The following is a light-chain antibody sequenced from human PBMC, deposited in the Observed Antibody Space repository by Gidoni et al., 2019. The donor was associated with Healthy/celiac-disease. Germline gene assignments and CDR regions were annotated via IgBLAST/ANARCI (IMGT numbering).Light chain of an antibody. CDR3: QQYYSTPLT. J-gene: IGKJ4*01. V-gene: IGKV4-1*01. Sequence: DIVMTQSPDSLAVSLGAMATINCKSSQSVLYSSNNKNYLAWYQQKTGQPPKLLIYWAATREYGVPDRCSGSGSGTDFTLTISSLQAEVVAVYYCQQYYSTPLTFGGGTKVEIK. CDR2: WAA. CDR1: QSVLYSSNNKNY.